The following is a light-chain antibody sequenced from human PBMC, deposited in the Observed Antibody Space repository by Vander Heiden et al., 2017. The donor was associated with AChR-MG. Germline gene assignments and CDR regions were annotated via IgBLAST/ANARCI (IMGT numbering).Light chain of an antibody. J-gene: IGKJ5*01. CDR1: QNIHSW. V-gene: IGKV1-5*03. CDR2: KAS. Sequence: DIQMTQSPSTLSASVGDRVTITCRASQNIHSWLAWYQQKPWKAPKLLIYKASNLESGFPSRFSGSGSGTEFTLTISSLQPDDVATYYCQLHNSYLITFGQGTRLKIK. CDR3: QLHNSYLIT.